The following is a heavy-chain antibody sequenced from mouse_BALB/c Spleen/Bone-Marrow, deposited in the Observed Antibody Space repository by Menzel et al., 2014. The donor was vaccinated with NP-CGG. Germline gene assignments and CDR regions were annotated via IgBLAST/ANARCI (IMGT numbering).Heavy chain of an antibody. V-gene: IGHV1-47*01. Sequence: VQLQQSGAELVKPGASVKMSCKAFGYTFTTYPIEWMKQNHGKSLEWIGNFHPYNDDTNYNEKFRGKAKLTVERSSGKVYLGLSRLTSYDSAFYYCARGGGFAYWGQGTLVTVSA. CDR1: GYTFTTYP. CDR2: FHPYNDDT. CDR3: ARGGGFAY. J-gene: IGHJ3*01.